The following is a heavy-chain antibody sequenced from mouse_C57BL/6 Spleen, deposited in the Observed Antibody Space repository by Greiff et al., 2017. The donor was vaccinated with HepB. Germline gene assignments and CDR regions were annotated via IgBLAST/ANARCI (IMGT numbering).Heavy chain of an antibody. D-gene: IGHD1-1*01. CDR1: GYTFTSYT. CDR2: INPSSGYT. V-gene: IGHV1-4*01. CDR3: AREGTTVVAPCFDY. Sequence: VQLQQSGAELARPGASEKMSCKASGYTFTSYTMHWVKQRPGQGLEWIGYINPSSGYTKYNQKFKDKATLTADKSSSTAYMQLSSLTSEDSAVYYCAREGTTVVAPCFDYWGQGTTLTVSS. J-gene: IGHJ2*01.